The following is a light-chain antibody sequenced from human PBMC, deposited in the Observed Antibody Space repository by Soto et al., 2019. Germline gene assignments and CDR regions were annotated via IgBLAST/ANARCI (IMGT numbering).Light chain of an antibody. J-gene: IGKJ1*01. V-gene: IGKV1-17*01. CDR3: LQHNSYPRT. CDR1: QGIRTD. CDR2: ASY. Sequence: IQLTQSPSSLSASVGDRVTITCRASQGIRTDLGRDQQTPGKDPQRLGFASYNLQSGVPSRFSGSGSGTEFTLTISSLQPEDFATYYCLQHNSYPRTFGQGTRVELK.